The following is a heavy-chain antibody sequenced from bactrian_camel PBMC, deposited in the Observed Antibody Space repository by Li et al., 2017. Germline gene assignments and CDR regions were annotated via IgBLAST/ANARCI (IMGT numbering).Heavy chain of an antibody. D-gene: IGHD4*01. Sequence: VQLVESGGGSVQSGGSLRLSCAASGYTYSRVCMGWFRQAPGKEREAVASVYTGGGSTYYADSMRGRFTVSQDNAKNTVYLLMSNLKPEDTALYHCAAERFASVGSDPSFFRYRGQGTQVTVS. J-gene: IGHJ6*01. V-gene: IGHV3S40*01. CDR1: GYTYSRVC. CDR3: AAERFASVGSDPSFFRY. CDR2: VYTGGGST.